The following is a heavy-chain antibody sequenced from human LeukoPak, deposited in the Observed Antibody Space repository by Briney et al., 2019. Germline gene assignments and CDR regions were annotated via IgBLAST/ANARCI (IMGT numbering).Heavy chain of an antibody. Sequence: SVKVSCEVSGGTFSNYVISWVRQAPGQGLEWMGGIIAVFGTPNYAQTFWDRVTITTDESTSTAHMEMSSLRSEDTAVYYCARGHSPAYDAPFDYWGQGTLVAVSA. J-gene: IGHJ4*02. CDR3: ARGHSPAYDAPFDY. V-gene: IGHV1-69*05. D-gene: IGHD3-16*01. CDR2: IIAVFGTP. CDR1: GGTFSNYV.